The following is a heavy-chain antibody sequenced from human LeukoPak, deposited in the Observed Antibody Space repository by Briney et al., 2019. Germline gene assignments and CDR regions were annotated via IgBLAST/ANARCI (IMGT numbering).Heavy chain of an antibody. CDR2: IYYSGST. D-gene: IGHD6-13*01. J-gene: IGHJ4*02. CDR1: GGSISSYY. CDR3: ASVQIAAAATFDY. V-gene: IGHV4-59*01. Sequence: SETLSLTCTVSGGSISSYYWSWIRQPPGKGLEWIGYIYYSGSTNYNPSLKSRVTISVDTSKNQFSLKLSSVTAADTAVYYCASVQIAAAATFDYWGQGTLVTVSS.